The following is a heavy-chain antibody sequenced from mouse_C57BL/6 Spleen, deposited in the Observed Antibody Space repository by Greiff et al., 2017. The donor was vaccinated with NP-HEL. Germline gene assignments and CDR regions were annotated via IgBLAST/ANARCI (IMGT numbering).Heavy chain of an antibody. J-gene: IGHJ1*03. CDR1: GFTFSDYG. CDR3: ARNPYGSSYWYFDV. V-gene: IGHV5-17*01. CDR2: ISSGSSTI. D-gene: IGHD1-1*01. Sequence: EVKLMESGGGLVKPGGSLKLSCAASGFTFSDYGMHWVRQAPEKGLEWVAYISSGSSTIYSADTVKGRFTITRDNAKNTLFLQMTRLRSEDTAMYYCARNPYGSSYWYFDVWGTGTTVTVSS.